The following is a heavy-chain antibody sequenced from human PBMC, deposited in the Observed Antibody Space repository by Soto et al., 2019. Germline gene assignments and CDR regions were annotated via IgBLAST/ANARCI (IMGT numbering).Heavy chain of an antibody. Sequence: PSLPCTVSGGSISSYYWSWIRQPAGKGLEWIGRIYTSGSTNYNPSLKSRVTMSVDTSKNQFSLKLSSVTAADTAVYYCARACSSNSCYDVFDYWGQGTLVPVSS. CDR3: ARACSSNSCYDVFDY. CDR1: GGSISSYY. D-gene: IGHD2-2*01. J-gene: IGHJ4*02. CDR2: IYTSGST. V-gene: IGHV4-4*07.